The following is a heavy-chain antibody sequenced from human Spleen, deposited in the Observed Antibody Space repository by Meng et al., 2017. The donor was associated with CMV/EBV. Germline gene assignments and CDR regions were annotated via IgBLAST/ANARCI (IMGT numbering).Heavy chain of an antibody. Sequence: CRLSGFPLTEISINRVRQPPGKGLEWMGGFDPEDGEAIYAQKFQGRITMAEDTSPDTVYMELSSLRSEDTAVYYCTTGVLVSASLDHWGQGTLVTVSS. CDR2: FDPEDGEA. V-gene: IGHV1-24*01. D-gene: IGHD2-15*01. CDR3: TTGVLVSASLDH. J-gene: IGHJ4*02. CDR1: GFPLTEIS.